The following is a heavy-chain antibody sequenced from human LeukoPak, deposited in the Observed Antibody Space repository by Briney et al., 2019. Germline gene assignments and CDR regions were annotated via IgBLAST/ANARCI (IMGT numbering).Heavy chain of an antibody. CDR2: IYTSGST. CDR1: GGSIGSYY. J-gene: IGHJ4*02. Sequence: PSETLSLTCTVSGGSIGSYYWSWIRQPAGKGLEWIGRIYTSGSTNSNPSLMSRATMSVDTSKNQFSLKLSSVTAADTAVYYCASSYSSSSGLVFDYWGQGTLVTVSS. V-gene: IGHV4-4*07. CDR3: ASSYSSSSGLVFDY. D-gene: IGHD6-6*01.